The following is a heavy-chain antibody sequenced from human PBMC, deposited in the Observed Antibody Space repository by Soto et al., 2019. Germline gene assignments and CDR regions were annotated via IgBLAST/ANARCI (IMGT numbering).Heavy chain of an antibody. V-gene: IGHV1-3*01. J-gene: IGHJ4*02. CDR2: INAGNGNT. CDR3: ARPGYCSSTSCDTAIDY. D-gene: IGHD2-2*02. Sequence: GASVKFSCKASGYTFTSYAMHWVRQAPGQRLEWMGWINAGNGNTKYSQKFQGRVTITRDTSASTAYMELSSLRSEDTAVYYCARPGYCSSTSCDTAIDYWGQGTLVTVSS. CDR1: GYTFTSYA.